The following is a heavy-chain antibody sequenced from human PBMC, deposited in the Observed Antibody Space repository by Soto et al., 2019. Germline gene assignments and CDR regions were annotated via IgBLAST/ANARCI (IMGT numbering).Heavy chain of an antibody. D-gene: IGHD3-16*01. J-gene: IGHJ5*02. CDR1: GGSISSSSYY. CDR3: ARLGGRIGPFRFDP. Sequence: PSETLSLTCTVSGGSISSSSYYWGWIRQPPGKGLEWIGSIYYSGSTYYKPSLKSRVTISVDTSKNQFSLKLSSVTAADTAVYYCARLGGRIGPFRFDPWGQGTLVTVS. V-gene: IGHV4-39*01. CDR2: IYYSGST.